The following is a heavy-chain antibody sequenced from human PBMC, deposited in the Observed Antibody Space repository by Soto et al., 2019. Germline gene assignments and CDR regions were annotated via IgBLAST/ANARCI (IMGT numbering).Heavy chain of an antibody. CDR2: ISSDGSST. J-gene: IGHJ3*02. Sequence: PGGSLRLSCAASGFTFSSYWMHWVRQAPGKGLVWVSHISSDGSSTTYADSVKGRFTISRDNAKNTLYLQMNSLRAEDTAVYYCADPFAAFEIWGQGTMVTVS. CDR3: ADPFAAFEI. CDR1: GFTFSSYW. V-gene: IGHV3-74*01.